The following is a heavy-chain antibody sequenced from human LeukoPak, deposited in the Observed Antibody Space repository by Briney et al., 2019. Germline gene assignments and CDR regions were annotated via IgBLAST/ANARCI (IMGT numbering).Heavy chain of an antibody. J-gene: IGHJ3*02. CDR3: AKDPNGDYVGAFDT. CDR2: IGITSEYI. CDR1: GFTITAYT. Sequence: GGSLRLSCAASGFTITAYTMRWVRQSPGKGLEWVSGIGITSEYIHYADSVKGRFTISRDNSKNTVYLEMSSLRAEDAAVYYCAKDPNGDYVGAFDTWGQGTMVIVSS. V-gene: IGHV3-23*01. D-gene: IGHD4-17*01.